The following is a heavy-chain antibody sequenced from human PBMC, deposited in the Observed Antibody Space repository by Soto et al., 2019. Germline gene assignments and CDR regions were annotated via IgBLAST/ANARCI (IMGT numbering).Heavy chain of an antibody. J-gene: IGHJ6*01. V-gene: IGHV4-4*07. CDR3: ARDGVILTTFGGVTTRGNGMDV. Sequence: SETLSLTCTVSGGSINNNFWTWVRQPAGKGLEWIGRSYSTGSTDCNPSLKSRVTLSVDTSKNQLSLKLSFVTAEETAVYYCARDGVILTTFGGVTTRGNGMDVWGQGTTVTVSS. CDR1: GGSINNNF. CDR2: SYSTGST. D-gene: IGHD3-16*01.